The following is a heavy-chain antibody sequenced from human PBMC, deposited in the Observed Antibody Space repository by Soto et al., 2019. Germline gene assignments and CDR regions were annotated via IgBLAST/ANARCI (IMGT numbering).Heavy chain of an antibody. D-gene: IGHD3-16*01. Sequence: VQLQESGPGLVKPSETLSLTCTVSGGSISSYYWSWIRQPPGKGLEWIGYIYYSGSTNYNPSPKSRVTISVDTSKNRFSLKLSSVTAADTAVYYCARRYGGNFVYWGQGTLVTVSS. V-gene: IGHV4-59*01. CDR1: GGSISSYY. J-gene: IGHJ4*02. CDR2: IYYSGST. CDR3: ARRYGGNFVY.